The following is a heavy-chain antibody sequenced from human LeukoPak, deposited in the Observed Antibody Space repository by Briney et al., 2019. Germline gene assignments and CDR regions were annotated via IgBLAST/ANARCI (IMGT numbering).Heavy chain of an antibody. V-gene: IGHV3-48*01. Sequence: GGSLRLSCAASGFTFSSYIMDWVRQAPGKGLEWLSYISNSGSTIYYADSVKDRFSISRDNAKNSLWLQMSSLRAEDTAVYYCARGRGSCSGGTCYVDFWGQGTLVTVSS. J-gene: IGHJ4*02. CDR1: GFTFSSYI. CDR2: ISNSGSTI. D-gene: IGHD2-15*01. CDR3: ARGRGSCSGGTCYVDF.